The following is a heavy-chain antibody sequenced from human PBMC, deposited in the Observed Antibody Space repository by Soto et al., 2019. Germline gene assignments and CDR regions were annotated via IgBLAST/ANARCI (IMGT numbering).Heavy chain of an antibody. CDR3: ARGGYGGNSGLGHLDY. V-gene: IGHV4-34*01. J-gene: IGHJ4*02. Sequence: QVQLQQWGAGLLKPSETLSLTCAVYGGSFSGYYWSWIRQPPGKGLEWIGEINYSGSTNYNPSLKRRVTLSVXTXKXXFSLKLSSVTAADTAVYYCARGGYGGNSGLGHLDYWGQGTLVTVSS. D-gene: IGHD2-21*02. CDR2: INYSGST. CDR1: GGSFSGYY.